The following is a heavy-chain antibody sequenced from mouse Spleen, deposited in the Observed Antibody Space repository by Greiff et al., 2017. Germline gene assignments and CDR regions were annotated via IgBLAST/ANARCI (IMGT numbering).Heavy chain of an antibody. CDR2: IWAGGST. D-gene: IGHD2-4*01. Sequence: VKLMESGPGLVAPSQSLSITCTVSGFSLTSYGVHWVRQPQGKGLEWLGVIWAGGSTNYNSALMSRLSISKDNSKSQVFLKMNSLQTDDTAMYYCARERDYDYDRAWFAYWGQGTLVTVSA. CDR3: ARERDYDYDRAWFAY. J-gene: IGHJ3*01. V-gene: IGHV2-9*02. CDR1: GFSLTSYG.